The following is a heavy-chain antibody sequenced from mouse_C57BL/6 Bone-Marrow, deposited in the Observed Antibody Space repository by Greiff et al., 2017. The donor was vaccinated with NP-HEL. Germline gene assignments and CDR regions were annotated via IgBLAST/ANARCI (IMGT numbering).Heavy chain of an antibody. CDR3: ARYGDGSLDY. D-gene: IGHD2-13*01. Sequence: EVQLQQSGPELVKPGASVKIPCKASGYTFTDYTMDWVKQSPGKSLEWIGDINPNNGGTIYNQKFKGKATLTVDKSSSTAYMELRSLTSEDTAVYYCARYGDGSLDYWGQGTTLTVSS. J-gene: IGHJ2*01. V-gene: IGHV1-18*01. CDR1: GYTFTDYT. CDR2: INPNNGGT.